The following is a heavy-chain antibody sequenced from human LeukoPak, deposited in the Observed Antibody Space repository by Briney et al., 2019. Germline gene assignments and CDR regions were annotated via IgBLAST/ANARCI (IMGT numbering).Heavy chain of an antibody. CDR2: IIPIFGTA. V-gene: IGHV1-69*13. CDR3: VRDRGDGYNPRNYYYMDV. D-gene: IGHD5-24*01. Sequence: GASVKVSCKASGGTFSSYAISWVRQAPGQGLEWMGGIIPIFGTANYAQKFQGRVTITADESTSTAYMELSSLRSEDTAVYYCVRDRGDGYNPRNYYYMDVWGKGTTVTVSS. CDR1: GGTFSSYA. J-gene: IGHJ6*03.